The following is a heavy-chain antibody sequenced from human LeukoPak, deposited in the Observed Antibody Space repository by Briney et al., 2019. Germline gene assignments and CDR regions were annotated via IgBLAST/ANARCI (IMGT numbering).Heavy chain of an antibody. J-gene: IGHJ5*02. CDR2: IYYSGST. D-gene: IGHD3-10*01. Sequence: PSETLSLTCTVSGGSISSSSYYWGWIRQPPGKGLEWIGSIYYSGSTYYNPSLKSRVTISVDTSKNQFSLKLSSVTAADTAVYYCARDRAFELLWFGELVWFDPWGQGTLVTVSS. V-gene: IGHV4-39*07. CDR3: ARDRAFELLWFGELVWFDP. CDR1: GGSISSSSYY.